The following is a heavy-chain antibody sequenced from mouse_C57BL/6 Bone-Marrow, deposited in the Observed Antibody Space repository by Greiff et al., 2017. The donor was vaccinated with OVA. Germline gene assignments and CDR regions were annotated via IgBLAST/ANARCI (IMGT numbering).Heavy chain of an antibody. D-gene: IGHD2-4*01. CDR2: INPSNGGT. J-gene: IGHJ4*01. CDR1: GYTFTSYW. Sequence: QVQLQQPGTELVKPGASVKLSCKASGYTFTSYWMHWVKQRPGQGLEWIGNINPSNGGTNYNEKFKSKATLTVDKSSSTAYMQLSSLTSEDCAVYYCARSRELYDYLYYAMDYWGQGTSVTVSS. V-gene: IGHV1-53*01. CDR3: ARSRELYDYLYYAMDY.